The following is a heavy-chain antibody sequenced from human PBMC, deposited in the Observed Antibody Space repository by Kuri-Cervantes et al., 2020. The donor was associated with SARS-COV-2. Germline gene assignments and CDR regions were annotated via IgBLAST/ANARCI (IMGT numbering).Heavy chain of an antibody. V-gene: IGHV3-73*01. Sequence: GESLKISCAASGFTFSGSAMHWVRQASGKGLEWVGRIRSKANSYATAYAASVKGRFTISRDDSKNTAYLQMNSLKTEDTAVYYCTRQPDYWGQGTLVTVSS. J-gene: IGHJ4*02. CDR2: IRSKANSYAT. CDR1: GFTFSGSA. CDR3: TRQPDY.